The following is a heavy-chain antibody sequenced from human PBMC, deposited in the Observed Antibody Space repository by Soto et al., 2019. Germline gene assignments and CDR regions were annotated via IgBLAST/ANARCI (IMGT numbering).Heavy chain of an antibody. D-gene: IGHD2-2*01. CDR1: GGTFGSYA. V-gene: IGHV1-69*01. J-gene: IGHJ4*02. Sequence: QVQLVQSGAEVKKPGSSVKVSCKASGGTFGSYAFSWVRQAPGQGLEWMGGIIPVSGAAHYAQEFQGRVTITADESTSTAYMELSSLISQDTAVYYCATALGCRSTSCTLDYWGQGTRVIVSS. CDR3: ATALGCRSTSCTLDY. CDR2: IIPVSGAA.